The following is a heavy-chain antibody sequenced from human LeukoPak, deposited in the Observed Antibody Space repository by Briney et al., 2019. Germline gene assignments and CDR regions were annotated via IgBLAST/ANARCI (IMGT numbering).Heavy chain of an antibody. CDR1: GYTFTGYY. CDR2: NNPNSGGT. CDR3: ARSGRGYSYGTPFDY. D-gene: IGHD5-18*01. Sequence: GASVKVSCKASGYTFTGYYMHWVRQAPGQGLEWMGWNNPNSGGTNYAQNFQGRVTMTRDTSISTAYMELSRLRSDDTAVYYCARSGRGYSYGTPFDYWGQGTLVTVSS. V-gene: IGHV1-2*02. J-gene: IGHJ4*02.